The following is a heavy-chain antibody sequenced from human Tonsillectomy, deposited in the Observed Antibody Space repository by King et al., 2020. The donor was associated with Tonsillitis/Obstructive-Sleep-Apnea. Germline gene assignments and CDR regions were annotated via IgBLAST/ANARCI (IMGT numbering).Heavy chain of an antibody. J-gene: IGHJ4*02. Sequence: VQPVESGAEVKKPGESLKISCKGSGYSFTNYWIGWVRQMPGKGLEWMGIIYPGDSDIRYSPSFEGQVSISVDKSISTAYLQWSSLLASDTAMYYCARQDRATSSPDYWGQGTLVTVSS. V-gene: IGHV5-51*01. CDR3: ARQDRATSSPDY. CDR2: IYPGDSDI. CDR1: GYSFTNYW.